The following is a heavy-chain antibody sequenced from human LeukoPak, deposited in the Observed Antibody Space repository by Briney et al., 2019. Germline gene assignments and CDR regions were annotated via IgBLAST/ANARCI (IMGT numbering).Heavy chain of an antibody. CDR1: GFTFSSYA. V-gene: IGHV3-23*01. CDR2: ISGSGGST. J-gene: IGHJ4*02. Sequence: PGGSLRLSCAASGFTFSSYAMSWVRQAPGKGLEWVSAISGSGGSTYYADSVKGRFTISRDNSKSTLYLQMNSLRAEDTAVYYCARRFLEWSYYFDYWGQGTLVTVSS. D-gene: IGHD3-3*01. CDR3: ARRFLEWSYYFDY.